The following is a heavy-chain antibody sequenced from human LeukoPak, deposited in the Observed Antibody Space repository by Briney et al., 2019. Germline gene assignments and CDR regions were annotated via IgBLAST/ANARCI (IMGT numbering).Heavy chain of an antibody. D-gene: IGHD3-22*01. CDR1: GGSVSSGSHY. J-gene: IGHJ4*02. CDR2: IYTSGST. V-gene: IGHV4-61*02. CDR3: ARADHDYYDSSGYLGY. Sequence: RASQTLSLTCTVSGGSVSSGSHYWSWIRQPAGKGLEWIGRIYTSGSTKYSTSLKSRVTISVDTSKNQFSPKLSSVTAADTAVYYCARADHDYYDSSGYLGYWGQGTLVTVSS.